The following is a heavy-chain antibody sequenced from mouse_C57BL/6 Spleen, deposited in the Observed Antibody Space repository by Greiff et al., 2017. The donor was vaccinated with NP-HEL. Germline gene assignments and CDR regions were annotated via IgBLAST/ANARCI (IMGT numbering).Heavy chain of an antibody. D-gene: IGHD1-1*01. CDR3: TRVLGITTVVPYWYFDV. Sequence: EVQLQESGTVLARPGASVKMSCKTSGYTFTSYWMHWVKQRPGQGLEWIGAIYPGNSDTSYNQKFKGKAKLTAVTSASTAYMELSSLTNEDSAVYYCTRVLGITTVVPYWYFDVWGTGTTVTVSS. V-gene: IGHV1-5*01. CDR1: GYTFTSYW. J-gene: IGHJ1*03. CDR2: IYPGNSDT.